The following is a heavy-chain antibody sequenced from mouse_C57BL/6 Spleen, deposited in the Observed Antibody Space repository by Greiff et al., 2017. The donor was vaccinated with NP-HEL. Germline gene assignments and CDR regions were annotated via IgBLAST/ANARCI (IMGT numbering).Heavy chain of an antibody. J-gene: IGHJ2*01. CDR3: ARADYYGSSKDY. CDR2: ISYDGSN. CDR1: GYSITSGYY. V-gene: IGHV3-6*01. Sequence: VQLKESGPGLVKPSQSLSLTCSVTGYSITSGYYWNWIRQFPGNKLEWMGYISYDGSNNYNPSLKNRISITRDTSKNQFFLKLNSVTTEDTATYYCARADYYGSSKDYWGQGTTLTVSS. D-gene: IGHD1-1*01.